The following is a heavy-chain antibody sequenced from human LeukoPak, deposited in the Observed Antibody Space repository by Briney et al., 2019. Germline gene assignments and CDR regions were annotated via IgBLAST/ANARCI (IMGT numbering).Heavy chain of an antibody. V-gene: IGHV1-18*01. CDR2: ISGYNGNT. D-gene: IGHD3-22*01. CDR3: ARDNMEAYYDSSGSFDY. Sequence: ASVTVSCKASDYTFTSYGISWVRQAPGQGLEWMGWISGYNGNTNYAQKLQGRVTMTTDTSTSTAYMELRSLRPDDTAVYYCARDNMEAYYDSSGSFDYWGQGTLVTVSS. J-gene: IGHJ4*02. CDR1: DYTFTSYG.